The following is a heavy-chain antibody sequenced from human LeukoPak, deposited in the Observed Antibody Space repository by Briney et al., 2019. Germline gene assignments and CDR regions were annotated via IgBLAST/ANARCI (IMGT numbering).Heavy chain of an antibody. V-gene: IGHV4-39*01. CDR1: GGSISSSSYY. J-gene: IGHJ6*03. D-gene: IGHD6-6*01. Sequence: PSETLSLTCTVSGGSISSSSYYWGWIRQPPGKGLEWIGSIYYSGSTYYNPSLKSRVTISVDTSKNQFSLKLSSVTAADTAVYYCARSYSSSSHYYYYYMDVWGKGTTVTASS. CDR2: IYYSGST. CDR3: ARSYSSSSHYYYYYMDV.